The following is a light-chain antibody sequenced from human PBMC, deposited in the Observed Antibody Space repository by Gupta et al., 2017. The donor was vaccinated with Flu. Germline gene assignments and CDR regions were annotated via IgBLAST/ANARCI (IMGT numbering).Light chain of an antibody. CDR1: QSVSSY. CDR3: QQRSNWQT. J-gene: IGKJ2*01. Sequence: EIVLTPSPATLSLSPGDRATLSCRASQSVSSYLAWYQQKPGQAPRLLIYDASNRATGIPARFSGSGSGTDFTLTISSLEPEDFAVYYCQQRSNWQTFGQGTKLEIK. V-gene: IGKV3-11*01. CDR2: DAS.